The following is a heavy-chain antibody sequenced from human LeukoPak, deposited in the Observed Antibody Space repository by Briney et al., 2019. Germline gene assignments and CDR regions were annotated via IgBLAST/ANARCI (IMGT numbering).Heavy chain of an antibody. CDR3: ASGVDDFWSGYYGMDV. CDR1: GYTFTSYD. Sequence: ASVKVSCNASGYTFTSYDINWVRQATGQGLEWMGWMNPNSGNTGYAQKFQGRVTMTRNTSISTAYMELSSLRSEDTAVYYCASGVDDFWSGYYGMDVWGQGTTVTVSS. CDR2: MNPNSGNT. J-gene: IGHJ6*02. D-gene: IGHD3-3*01. V-gene: IGHV1-8*01.